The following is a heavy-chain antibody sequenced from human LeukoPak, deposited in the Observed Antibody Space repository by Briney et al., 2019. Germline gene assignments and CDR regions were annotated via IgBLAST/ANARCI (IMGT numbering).Heavy chain of an antibody. CDR1: GGSISSYY. D-gene: IGHD3-3*01. Sequence: SETLPLTCTVSGGSISSYYWSWIRQPPGKGLEWIGYIHYSGSTNYSPYLNSRGTISVDTSKNQFPLKLSSVTAADTGVYYCARYGTGEWTISYFDYWGQGTLVSVSS. CDR3: ARYGTGEWTISYFDY. V-gene: IGHV4-59*01. J-gene: IGHJ4*02. CDR2: IHYSGST.